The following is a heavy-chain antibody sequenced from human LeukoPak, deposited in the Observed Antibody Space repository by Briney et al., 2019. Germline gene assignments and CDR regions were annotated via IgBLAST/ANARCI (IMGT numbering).Heavy chain of an antibody. CDR2: IKQDGSEK. D-gene: IGHD6-13*01. CDR1: GFTLSSYL. CDR3: ARGDSSSWFYFDY. V-gene: IGHV3-7*01. Sequence: GGSLRLSCAASGFTLSSYLMSWVRQAPGQGLEGVANIKQDGSEKYYVESVKGRFTISRDNAKNSLYLQMNSLRAEDTAVYYCARGDSSSWFYFDYWGQGTLVTVSS. J-gene: IGHJ4*02.